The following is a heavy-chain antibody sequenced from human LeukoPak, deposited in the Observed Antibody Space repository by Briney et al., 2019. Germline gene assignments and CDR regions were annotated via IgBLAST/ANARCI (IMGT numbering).Heavy chain of an antibody. J-gene: IGHJ4*02. Sequence: GGSLRLSCAASGFTFRNHGMHWVRQAPGKGLEWLAVIWYDGSEKYYADSVQGRFTISRDNSKNTLYLQMNSLRAEDTAVYYCARDGGAHSLDYWGQGTLVTVSS. CDR1: GFTFRNHG. V-gene: IGHV3-33*01. D-gene: IGHD3-10*01. CDR2: IWYDGSEK. CDR3: ARDGGAHSLDY.